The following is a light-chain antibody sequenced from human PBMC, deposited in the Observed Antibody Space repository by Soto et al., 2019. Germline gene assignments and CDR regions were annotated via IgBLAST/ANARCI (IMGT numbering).Light chain of an antibody. CDR3: QQYDYWWT. Sequence: EIVMTQSPATLSVSPGERATLSCRASQNISVYLAWYQQKPGQAPRLLIYRASARATGVPARFSGSGSGTEFTLTISSLQSEDFGIYYCQQYDYWWTFGQGTKVDIK. J-gene: IGKJ1*01. CDR2: RAS. CDR1: QNISVY. V-gene: IGKV3-15*01.